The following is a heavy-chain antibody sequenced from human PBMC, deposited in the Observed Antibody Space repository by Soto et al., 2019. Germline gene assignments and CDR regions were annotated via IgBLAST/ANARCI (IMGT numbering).Heavy chain of an antibody. D-gene: IGHD6-6*01. CDR1: GYTLTELS. CDR2: FDPEDGET. Sequence: ASVKVSCKVSGYTLTELSMHWVRQAPGKGLEWMGGFDPEDGETIYAQKFQGRVTMTEDTSTGTAYMELSSLRSEDTAVYYCATGGHSSSEDWFDPWGQGTLVTVSS. V-gene: IGHV1-24*01. CDR3: ATGGHSSSEDWFDP. J-gene: IGHJ5*02.